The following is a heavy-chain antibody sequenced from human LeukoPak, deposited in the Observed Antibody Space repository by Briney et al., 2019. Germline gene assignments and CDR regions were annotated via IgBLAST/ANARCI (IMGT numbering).Heavy chain of an antibody. CDR2: IYHSGST. Sequence: SETLSLTCAVSGYSISSGYYWGWIRQPPGKGLEWIGSIYHSGSTYYNPSLKSRVTISVDTSKNQFSLKLSSVTAADTAVYYCATRAGSHYYYYMDVWGKGATVTVSS. J-gene: IGHJ6*03. CDR3: ATRAGSHYYYYMDV. CDR1: GYSISSGYY. V-gene: IGHV4-38-2*01.